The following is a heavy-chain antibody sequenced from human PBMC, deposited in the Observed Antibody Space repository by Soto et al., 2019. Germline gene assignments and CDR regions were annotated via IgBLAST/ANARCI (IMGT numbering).Heavy chain of an antibody. CDR2: IFSNDEK. Sequence: QVTLKESGPVLVKPTETLTLTCTVSGFSLSNARMGVSWIRQPPGKALEWLAHIFSNDEKSYSTSLKSRLTISKDTSKSHVVLTMTNMDPVDTATYYCARFRTVVAAPYYYYYYGMDVWGQGTTVTVSS. CDR1: GFSLSNARMG. J-gene: IGHJ6*02. D-gene: IGHD2-15*01. CDR3: ARFRTVVAAPYYYYYYGMDV. V-gene: IGHV2-26*01.